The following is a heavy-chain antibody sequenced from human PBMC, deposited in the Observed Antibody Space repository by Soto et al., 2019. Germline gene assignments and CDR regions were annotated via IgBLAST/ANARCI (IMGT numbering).Heavy chain of an antibody. D-gene: IGHD5-12*01. V-gene: IGHV3-21*01. CDR3: ARDQAGYNDAFDI. CDR2: ISSSSSYI. J-gene: IGHJ3*02. Sequence: PGGSLRLSCAASGFTFSSYSMNWVRQAPGKGLEWVSSISSSSSYIYYADSVKGRFTISRDNAKNSLYLQMNSLRDEDTAVYYCARDQAGYNDAFDIWGQGTMVTVSS. CDR1: GFTFSSYS.